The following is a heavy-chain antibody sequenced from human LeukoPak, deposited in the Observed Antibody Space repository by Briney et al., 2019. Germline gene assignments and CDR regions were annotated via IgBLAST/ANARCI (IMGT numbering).Heavy chain of an antibody. J-gene: IGHJ4*02. D-gene: IGHD3-22*01. CDR1: GYTFITYA. CDR3: ARRADYYDSSGYYFSFDY. Sequence: ASVKVSCKASGYTFITYAFSWVRQAPGQGLEWMGWINPNSGGTNYAQKFQGRVTMTRDTSISTAYMELSRLRSDDTAVYYCARRADYYDSSGYYFSFDYWGQGTLVTVSS. CDR2: INPNSGGT. V-gene: IGHV1-2*02.